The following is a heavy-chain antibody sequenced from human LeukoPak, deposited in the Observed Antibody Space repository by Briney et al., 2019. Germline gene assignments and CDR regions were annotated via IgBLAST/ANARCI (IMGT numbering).Heavy chain of an antibody. CDR1: GGSISSTSYY. J-gene: IGHJ4*02. Sequence: SETLSLTSTVSGGSISSTSYYWGWIRQPPGKGLERIGSIYYSGITYFHPSLKSRVTISVDTSKNQFSLKLSSVTAADTAVYYCPRFATSMFPYYWGQGTLVTVSS. V-gene: IGHV4-39*07. D-gene: IGHD2/OR15-2a*01. CDR2: IYYSGIT. CDR3: PRFATSMFPYY.